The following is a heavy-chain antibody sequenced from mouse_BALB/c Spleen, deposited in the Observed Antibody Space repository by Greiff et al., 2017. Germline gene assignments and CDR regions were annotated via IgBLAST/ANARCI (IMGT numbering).Heavy chain of an antibody. CDR1: GYSFTSYY. CDR3: ASGGYYGSGGGY. Sequence: VQLQQSGPELMKPGASVKISCKASGYSFTSYYMHWVKQSHGKSLEWIGYIDPFNGGTSYNQKFKGKATLTVDKSSSTAYMHLSSLTSEDSAVYYCASGGYYGSGGGYWGEGTTLTGAS. D-gene: IGHD1-1*01. CDR2: IDPFNGGT. J-gene: IGHJ2*01. V-gene: IGHV1S135*01.